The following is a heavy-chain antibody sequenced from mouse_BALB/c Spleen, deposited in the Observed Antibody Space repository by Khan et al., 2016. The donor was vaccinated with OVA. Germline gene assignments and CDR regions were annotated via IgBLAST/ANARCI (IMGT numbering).Heavy chain of an antibody. CDR1: GYTFTDYN. Sequence: VQLQQSGPELVKPGASVKIPCKASGYTFTDYNMDWVKQSHGKSLEWIGDITPNNGGTIYNQRFKGKATLTVDKSSSTAYMELRSRTSEDTAVYYCTRGGHGSPWDYWGQGTTLTVAS. CDR3: TRGGHGSPWDY. V-gene: IGHV1-18*01. D-gene: IGHD1-1*01. J-gene: IGHJ2*01. CDR2: ITPNNGGT.